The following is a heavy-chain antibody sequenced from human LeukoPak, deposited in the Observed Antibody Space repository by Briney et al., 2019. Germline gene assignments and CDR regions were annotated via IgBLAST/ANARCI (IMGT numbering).Heavy chain of an antibody. CDR1: GGSFSGYY. D-gene: IGHD3-9*01. CDR2: INHSEST. CDR3: ARVAVLRYFDWLSSISYFDY. V-gene: IGHV4-34*01. J-gene: IGHJ4*02. Sequence: PSETLSLTCAVYGGSFSGYYWSWIRQPPGKGLEWIGEINHSESTNYNPSLKSRVTISVDTSKNQFSLKLSSVTAADTAVYYCARVAVLRYFDWLSSISYFDYWGQGTLVTVSS.